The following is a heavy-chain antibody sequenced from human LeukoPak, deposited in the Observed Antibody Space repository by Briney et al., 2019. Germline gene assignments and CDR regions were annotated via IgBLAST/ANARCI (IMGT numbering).Heavy chain of an antibody. CDR1: GGSIGIYY. J-gene: IGHJ4*02. V-gene: IGHV4-59*01. CDR2: IYNSGST. Sequence: SETLSLTCTVSGGSIGIYYWSWVRQPPGKGLEWIGYIYNSGSTNYNPSLRSRVTISVDTSKNQFSLKLSSVTAADTAVYYCVRDRELTYWGQGILVTVSS. CDR3: VRDRELTY. D-gene: IGHD3-10*01.